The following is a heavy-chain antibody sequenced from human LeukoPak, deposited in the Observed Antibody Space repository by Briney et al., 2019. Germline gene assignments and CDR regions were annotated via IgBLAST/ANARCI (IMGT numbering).Heavy chain of an antibody. CDR2: ISAYNGNT. CDR3: AKLFRAYCGGDCYSGFFDS. V-gene: IGHV1-18*01. J-gene: IGHJ4*02. Sequence: ASVKVSCKASGYTFTSYGINWVRQAPGQGLEWMGWISAYNGNTNYAQKLQGRVIMTTDTSTSTAYMELRSLRSDDTAVYYCAKLFRAYCGGDCYSGFFDSWGQGTLVTVSS. D-gene: IGHD2-21*02. CDR1: GYTFTSYG.